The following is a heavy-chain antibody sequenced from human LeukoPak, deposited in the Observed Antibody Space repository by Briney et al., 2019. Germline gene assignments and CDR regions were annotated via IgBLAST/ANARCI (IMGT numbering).Heavy chain of an antibody. J-gene: IGHJ3*01. D-gene: IGHD3-16*02. V-gene: IGHV3-23*01. CDR1: GFTFSDSA. CDR3: AKDIQLST. CDR2: SSSGGNT. Sequence: GGSLRLSCAASGFTFSDSAMTWVRKVPGKGLEWVSLSSSGGNTYYADSLKGRFTISRDNSKNALSLQMNSLRVEDTAIYYCAKDIQLSTWGLGTMVTVSS.